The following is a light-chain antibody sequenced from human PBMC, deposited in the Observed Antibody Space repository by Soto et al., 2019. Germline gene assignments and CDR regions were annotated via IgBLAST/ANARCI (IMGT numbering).Light chain of an antibody. V-gene: IGLV2-11*01. Sequence: QSALTQPRSVSGSPGQSVTISCTGSSSDVGGYYYVSWYQQHPGKAPKLIICDVSQRPSGVPDRFSGSKSGNTASLTISGLQADDEADYYCCSYAGNYVWVFGGGTKLTVL. CDR1: SSDVGGYYY. CDR2: DVS. CDR3: CSYAGNYVWV. J-gene: IGLJ3*02.